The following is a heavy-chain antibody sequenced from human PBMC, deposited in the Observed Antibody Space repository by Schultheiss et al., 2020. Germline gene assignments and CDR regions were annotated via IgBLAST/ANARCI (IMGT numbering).Heavy chain of an antibody. CDR1: GFTFSSYA. J-gene: IGHJ3*02. Sequence: GGSLRLSCAASGFTFSSYAMHWVRQAPGKGLEWVAVISYDGSKKYYADSVKGRFTISRDNSKNTLYLQMNSLRPEDTAVYYCAKGNVYHTFDIWGQGTMVTVSS. V-gene: IGHV3-30*04. D-gene: IGHD5/OR15-5a*01. CDR3: AKGNVYHTFDI. CDR2: ISYDGSKK.